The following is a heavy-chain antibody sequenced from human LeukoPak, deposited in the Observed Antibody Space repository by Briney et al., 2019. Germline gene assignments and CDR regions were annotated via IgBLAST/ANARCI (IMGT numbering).Heavy chain of an antibody. Sequence: SETLSLTCAVYGGSLSGYYWSWIRQPPGKGLEWIGEINHSGSTNYNPSLKSRVTISVDTSKNQFSLKLSSVTAADTAVYYCARVPYCSGGSCIYYYYYGMDVWGQGTTVTVSS. CDR2: INHSGST. CDR1: GGSLSGYY. V-gene: IGHV4-34*01. J-gene: IGHJ6*02. D-gene: IGHD2-15*01. CDR3: ARVPYCSGGSCIYYYYYGMDV.